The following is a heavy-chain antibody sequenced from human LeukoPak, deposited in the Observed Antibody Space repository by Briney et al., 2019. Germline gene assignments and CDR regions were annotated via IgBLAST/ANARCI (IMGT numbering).Heavy chain of an antibody. V-gene: IGHV3-23*01. CDR3: AAQWELLRVFDY. CDR2: ISGGGGGT. J-gene: IGHJ4*02. D-gene: IGHD1-26*01. CDR1: GFTFRSYA. Sequence: GGSLRLSCAASGFTFRSYAMSWVRQAPGKGLEWVSSISGGGGGTYYADSVKGRCTISRDNSKNTLHLQMNSLRVEDTAVYYCAAQWELLRVFDYWGQGTLVTVSS.